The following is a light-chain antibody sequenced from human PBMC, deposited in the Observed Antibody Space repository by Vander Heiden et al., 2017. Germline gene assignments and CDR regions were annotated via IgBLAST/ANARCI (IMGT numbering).Light chain of an antibody. CDR2: DAS. J-gene: IGKJ5*01. CDR3: HQDENLLIT. Sequence: DIPMTQSPSSLSASVGDRVTITCQASQDISNYLNWYQQKPGKAPKLLIYDASNLETAVPSTFSGSGSGTDFTFTIISLQPEDIATYYCHQDENLLITFGQGTRLEIK. CDR1: QDISNY. V-gene: IGKV1-33*01.